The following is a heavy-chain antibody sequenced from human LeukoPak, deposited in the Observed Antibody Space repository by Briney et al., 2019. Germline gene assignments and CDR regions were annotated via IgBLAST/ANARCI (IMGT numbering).Heavy chain of an antibody. CDR1: GGSLSPYY. Sequence: PSETLSLTCTVSGGSLSPYYWSWIRQSPGKGLEWIGYISYSGSTNSHPSLKSRVTISVDMSKPQFYLELSSVTAADTAVYYCARARHREITYAYAGGFYYMDVWGKGTTVTVSS. J-gene: IGHJ6*03. V-gene: IGHV4-59*01. CDR3: ARARHREITYAYAGGFYYMDV. CDR2: ISYSGST. D-gene: IGHD2-2*01.